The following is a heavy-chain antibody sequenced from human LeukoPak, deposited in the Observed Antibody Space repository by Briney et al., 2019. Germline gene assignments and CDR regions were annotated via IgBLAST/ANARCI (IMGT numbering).Heavy chain of an antibody. D-gene: IGHD3-9*01. Sequence: ASVKVSCKASGYTFIDYYINWVRQAPGQGLEWMGWINPNSDGTKYAQKFQGRVTLTRDTSINTAYIELSRLISDDTAVYYCAGNYKILTGYYDDDGFDIWGQGTKVTVSS. J-gene: IGHJ3*02. CDR2: INPNSDGT. CDR3: AGNYKILTGYYDDDGFDI. V-gene: IGHV1-2*02. CDR1: GYTFIDYY.